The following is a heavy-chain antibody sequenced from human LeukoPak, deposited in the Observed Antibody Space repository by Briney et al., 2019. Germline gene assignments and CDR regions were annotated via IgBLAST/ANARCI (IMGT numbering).Heavy chain of an antibody. CDR3: AEHGDYGDYLTTGFDP. D-gene: IGHD4-17*01. Sequence: SVKVSCKASGYTFTSYGISWVRQAPGQGLEWMGRIIPILGIANYAQKFQGRVTITADKSTSTAYMELSSLRSEDTAVYYCAEHGDYGDYLTTGFDPWGQGTLVTVSS. J-gene: IGHJ5*02. CDR2: IIPILGIA. CDR1: GYTFTSYG. V-gene: IGHV1-69*04.